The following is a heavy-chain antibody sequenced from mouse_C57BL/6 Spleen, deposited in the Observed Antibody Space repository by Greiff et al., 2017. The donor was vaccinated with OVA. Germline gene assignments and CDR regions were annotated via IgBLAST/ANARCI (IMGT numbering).Heavy chain of an antibody. J-gene: IGHJ3*01. Sequence: EVKLMESGGGLVKPGGSLKLSCAASGFTFSDYGMHWVRQAPEKGLEWVAYISSGSSTIYYADTVKGRFTISRDNAKNTLFLQMTSLRSEDTAMYYCARLPGSFAYWGQGTLVTVSA. CDR3: ARLPGSFAY. CDR1: GFTFSDYG. CDR2: ISSGSSTI. V-gene: IGHV5-17*01.